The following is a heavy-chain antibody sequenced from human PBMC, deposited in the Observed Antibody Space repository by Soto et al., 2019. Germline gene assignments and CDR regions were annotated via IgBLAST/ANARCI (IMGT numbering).Heavy chain of an antibody. CDR3: ARAKPFHYDSSGYGCFDY. J-gene: IGHJ4*02. CDR2: INPSGGST. Sequence: ASVKVSCKASGYTFTSYYMHWVRQAPGQGLEWMGIINPSGGSTSYAQKFQGRVTMTRDTSTSTVYMELSSLRSEDTAVYYCARAKPFHYDSSGYGCFDYWGQGTLVTVSS. CDR1: GYTFTSYY. V-gene: IGHV1-46*01. D-gene: IGHD3-22*01.